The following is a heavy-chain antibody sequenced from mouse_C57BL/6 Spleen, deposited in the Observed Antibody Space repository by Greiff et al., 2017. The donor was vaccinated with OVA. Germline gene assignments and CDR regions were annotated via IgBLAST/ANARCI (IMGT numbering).Heavy chain of an antibody. CDR3: TRDEELDYFDY. V-gene: IGHV5-9-1*02. CDR2: ISSGGDYI. D-gene: IGHD4-1*01. Sequence: EVTLVESGEGLVKPGGSLKLSCAASGFTFSSYAMSWVRQTPEKRLEWVAYISSGGDYIYYADTVKGRFTISRDNARNTLYLQMSRLKSEDTAMYYCTRDEELDYFDYWGQGTTLTVSS. CDR1: GFTFSSYA. J-gene: IGHJ2*01.